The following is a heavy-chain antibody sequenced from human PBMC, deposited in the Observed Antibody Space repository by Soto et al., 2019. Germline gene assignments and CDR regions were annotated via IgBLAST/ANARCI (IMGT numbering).Heavy chain of an antibody. V-gene: IGHV1-18*01. Sequence: ASVKVSCKASGYTFTSYGISWVRQAPGQGLEWMGWISAYNGNTNYAQKLQGRVTMTTDTSTSTAYMELRSLGSDDPAVYYCARGVVTGNYAPVSVFWETYYYYMDVWGKGTTVTVSS. CDR3: ARGVVTGNYAPVSVFWETYYYYMDV. CDR1: GYTFTSYG. CDR2: ISAYNGNT. J-gene: IGHJ6*03. D-gene: IGHD3-3*01.